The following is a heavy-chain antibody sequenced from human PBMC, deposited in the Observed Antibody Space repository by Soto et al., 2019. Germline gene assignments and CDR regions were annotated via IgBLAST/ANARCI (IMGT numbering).Heavy chain of an antibody. CDR3: ARDLRSGGSWEYYYYYFALDV. CDR2: IYSDGRT. D-gene: IGHD6-13*01. Sequence: PGGSLRLSCAASGFTVSSNYMSWVRQAPGKGLEWVSIIYSDGRTYYADSVKGRFTISRDNSKNTLYLQMNSLRAEDTAVYYCARDLRSGGSWEYYYYYFALDVWGQGTTVTVSS. J-gene: IGHJ6*02. V-gene: IGHV3-53*01. CDR1: GFTVSSNY.